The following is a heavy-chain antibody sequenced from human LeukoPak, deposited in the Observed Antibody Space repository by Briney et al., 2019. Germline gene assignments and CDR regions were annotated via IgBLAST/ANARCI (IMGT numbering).Heavy chain of an antibody. D-gene: IGHD6-6*01. CDR2: IWYDESNK. J-gene: IGHJ6*02. V-gene: IGHV3-33*06. CDR1: GFSSYG. CDR3: AKAGSNLYTRSSEVGYYFYYGMDV. Sequence: GGSLRLSCAASGFSSYGMHWVRQAPGKGLEWVAVIWYDESNKYYADSVKGRFTISTDNSRNTLYLQMNSLRAEDTAVYYCAKAGSNLYTRSSEVGYYFYYGMDVWGQGATVTVSS.